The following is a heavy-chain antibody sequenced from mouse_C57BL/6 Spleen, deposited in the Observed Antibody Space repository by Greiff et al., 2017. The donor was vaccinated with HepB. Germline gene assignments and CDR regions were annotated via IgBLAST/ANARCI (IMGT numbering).Heavy chain of an antibody. D-gene: IGHD1-1*01. CDR1: GYTFTSYG. Sequence: QVQLQQSGAELARPGASVKLSCKASGYTFTSYGISWVKQRTGQGLEWIGEIYPRSGNTYYNEKFKGKATLTADKSSSTAYMELRSLTSEDSAVYFCARGGGYYGSNLYYFDYWGQGTTLTVSS. V-gene: IGHV1-81*01. CDR2: IYPRSGNT. CDR3: ARGGGYYGSNLYYFDY. J-gene: IGHJ2*01.